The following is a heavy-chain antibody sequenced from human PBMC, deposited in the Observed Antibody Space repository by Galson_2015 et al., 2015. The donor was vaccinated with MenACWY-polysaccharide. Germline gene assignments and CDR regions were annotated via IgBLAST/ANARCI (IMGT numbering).Heavy chain of an antibody. J-gene: IGHJ5*02. CDR3: ARGGGFKYFDP. CDR1: GFSISSNW. Sequence: SLRLSCAASGFSISSNWMTWVRQAPGKGLEWVANIKQDGSEKNYVDSVKGLFTISRDNAKNSLFLQMNSLRAEDTAVYYCARGGGFKYFDPWGQGTLVTVSS. D-gene: IGHD2-15*01. CDR2: IKQDGSEK. V-gene: IGHV3-7*01.